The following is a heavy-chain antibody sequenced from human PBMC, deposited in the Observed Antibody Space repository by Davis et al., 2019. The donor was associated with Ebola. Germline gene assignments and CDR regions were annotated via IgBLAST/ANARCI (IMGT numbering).Heavy chain of an antibody. CDR3: ARGGLHLMTTA. CDR1: GFTFNKYA. V-gene: IGHV3-23*01. D-gene: IGHD4-11*01. CDR2: VSGRATTI. Sequence: GESLKISCAASGFTFNKYAMSWVRQAPGKGLEWVSVVSGRATTIYYADSVKGRFTISRDNAKNSLYLQMNSLRDEDTAVYYCARGGLHLMTTAWGQGTLVTVSS. J-gene: IGHJ5*02.